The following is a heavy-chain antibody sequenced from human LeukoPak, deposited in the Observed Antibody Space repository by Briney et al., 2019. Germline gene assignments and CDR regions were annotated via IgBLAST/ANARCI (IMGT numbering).Heavy chain of an antibody. D-gene: IGHD3-10*01. V-gene: IGHV3-74*01. CDR3: ARHKNYGSDY. Sequence: RPGGSLRLSCAASGFTFSSYWMHWVRQAPGKGLVWVSRITTEGSTTNYADSVKGRFTISRDNAKNTLYLQMNSLRAEDTAVYYCARHKNYGSDYWGQGTLATVSS. CDR2: ITTEGSTT. CDR1: GFTFSSYW. J-gene: IGHJ4*02.